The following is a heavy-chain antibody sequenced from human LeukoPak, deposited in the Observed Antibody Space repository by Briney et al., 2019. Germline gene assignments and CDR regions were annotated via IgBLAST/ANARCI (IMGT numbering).Heavy chain of an antibody. Sequence: ASVKVSCKASGYTFTSYGISWVRQAPGQGLEWMGWISAYNGNTNYAQELQGRVTMTTDTSTSTAYMELRSLRSDDTAVYYCARIRQYYYDSSGYHDYWGQGTLVTVSS. CDR3: ARIRQYYYDSSGYHDY. CDR1: GYTFTSYG. V-gene: IGHV1-18*01. D-gene: IGHD3-22*01. J-gene: IGHJ4*02. CDR2: ISAYNGNT.